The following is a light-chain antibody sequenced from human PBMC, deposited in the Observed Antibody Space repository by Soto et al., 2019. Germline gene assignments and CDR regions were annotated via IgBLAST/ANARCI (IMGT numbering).Light chain of an antibody. J-gene: IGLJ1*01. CDR1: SSDVGGYNY. CDR3: SSYTSSSTPV. CDR2: EVS. V-gene: IGLV2-14*01. Sequence: LTQPASVSGSPGQSITISCTGTSSDVGGYNYVSWYQQHPGKAPKLVIYEVSNRPSGVSNRFSGSKSGNTDSLTISGLQAEDEDDYYCSSYTSSSTPVFGTGTKVTVL.